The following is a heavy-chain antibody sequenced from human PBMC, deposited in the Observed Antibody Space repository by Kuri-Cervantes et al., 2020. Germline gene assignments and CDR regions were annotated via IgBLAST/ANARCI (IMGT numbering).Heavy chain of an antibody. J-gene: IGHJ3*02. CDR1: GDTLSNYA. Sequence: SVKVSCKASGDTLSNYAISWVRQAPGQGLEWMGGIIPIFGTANYAQKFQGRVTITADESTSTAYMALRSLSSDDTAVYYCARVRMTTVTPDDAFDIWGQGTMVTVSS. CDR3: ARVRMTTVTPDDAFDI. D-gene: IGHD4-17*01. CDR2: IIPIFGTA. V-gene: IGHV1-69*13.